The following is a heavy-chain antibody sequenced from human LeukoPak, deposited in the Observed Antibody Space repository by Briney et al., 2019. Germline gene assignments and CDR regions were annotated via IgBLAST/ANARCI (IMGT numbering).Heavy chain of an antibody. CDR2: ISSSGSTI. CDR1: GFTFSSYE. Sequence: PGGSLRLSCAASGFTFSSYEMNWVRQAPGKGLEWVSYISSSGSTIYYADSVKGRFTISRDNAKNSLYLQMNSLRAEDTAVYYCARNSGSGYYYPFDYWGQGTLVTVSS. V-gene: IGHV3-48*03. D-gene: IGHD3-22*01. CDR3: ARNSGSGYYYPFDY. J-gene: IGHJ4*02.